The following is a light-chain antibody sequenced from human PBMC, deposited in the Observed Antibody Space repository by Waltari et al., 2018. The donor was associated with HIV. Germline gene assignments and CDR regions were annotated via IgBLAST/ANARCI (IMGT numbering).Light chain of an antibody. Sequence: DIQMTQSPSSLSASVGDRVTITCRASQGISNDVAWYQQKPGKVPKLLIYVASTLQSGFPSRFSGSGSGTDFTLTISSLQPEDVATYYCQKYNSAPRTFGQGTKVEIK. CDR1: QGISND. V-gene: IGKV1-27*01. CDR2: VAS. CDR3: QKYNSAPRT. J-gene: IGKJ1*01.